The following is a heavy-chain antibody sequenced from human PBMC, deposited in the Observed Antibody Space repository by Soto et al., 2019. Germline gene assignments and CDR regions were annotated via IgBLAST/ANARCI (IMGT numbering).Heavy chain of an antibody. CDR3: VRDSPIGSTFSGYDGIDY. Sequence: ASVKVSCKASGYTFTSYAMHWVRQAPGQRLEWMGWINAGNGNTKYSQKFQGRVTITADKSTGTAYMELNSLRSEDTAVYYCVRDSPIGSTFSGYDGIDYWGKGTLVTVSS. V-gene: IGHV1-3*01. J-gene: IGHJ4*02. CDR2: INAGNGNT. D-gene: IGHD5-12*01. CDR1: GYTFTSYA.